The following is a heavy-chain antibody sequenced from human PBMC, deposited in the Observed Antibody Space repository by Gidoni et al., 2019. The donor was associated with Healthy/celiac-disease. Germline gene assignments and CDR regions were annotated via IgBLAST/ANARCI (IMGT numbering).Heavy chain of an antibody. D-gene: IGHD3-22*01. CDR2: FDPEDGET. CDR1: GYTLTELS. Sequence: QVQLVQSGAEVKKPGASVKVSCKVSGYTLTELSMHWVRQAPGKGLEWMGGFDPEDGETIYAQKFQGRVTMTEDTSTDTAYMELSSLRSEDTAVYYCATDRGDDSSDNGVYGMDVWGQGTTVTVSS. CDR3: ATDRGDDSSDNGVYGMDV. V-gene: IGHV1-24*01. J-gene: IGHJ6*02.